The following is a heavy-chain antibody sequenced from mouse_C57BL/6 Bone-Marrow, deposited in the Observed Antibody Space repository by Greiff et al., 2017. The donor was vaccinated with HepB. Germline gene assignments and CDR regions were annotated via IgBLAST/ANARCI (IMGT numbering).Heavy chain of an antibody. Sequence: EVQLQESGGGLVKPGGSLKLSCAASGFTFSDYGMHWVRQTPEKGLEWVAYISSGSSTIYYADTVKGRFTISRDNAKNTLFLQMTSLRSEDTAMYCCASERPDRYLDYWGQGTTLTVSS. CDR2: ISSGSSTI. J-gene: IGHJ2*01. CDR1: GFTFSDYG. CDR3: ASERPDRYLDY. D-gene: IGHD3-2*02. V-gene: IGHV5-17*01.